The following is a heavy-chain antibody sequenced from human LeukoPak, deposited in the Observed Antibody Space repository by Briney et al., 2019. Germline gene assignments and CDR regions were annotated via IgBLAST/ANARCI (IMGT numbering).Heavy chain of an antibody. CDR3: ARRAPFAWLSDY. Sequence: SETLSLTCTVSGGSISSSAYYWGWIRQPPGKGLEWIGCIYYSGNTYYNPSFKSRVTISIDTSKNQFSLELSSVTAADTAVYYCARRAPFAWLSDYWGQGTLVTVSS. V-gene: IGHV4-39*01. J-gene: IGHJ4*02. CDR1: GGSISSSAYY. CDR2: IYYSGNT. D-gene: IGHD3-9*01.